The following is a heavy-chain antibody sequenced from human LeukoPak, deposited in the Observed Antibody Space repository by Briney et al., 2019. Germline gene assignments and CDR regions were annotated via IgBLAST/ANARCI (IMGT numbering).Heavy chain of an antibody. CDR1: GGTFSSHG. V-gene: IGHV1-69*05. CDR3: ARRWPHSSGYYLFDY. J-gene: IGHJ4*02. Sequence: SVKVSCKASGGTFSSHGLSWVRQDPGQGLVWMGGIIPIFGSTNYAQNFQGRVTITMDESTSTAYMELSSLRTDDTAVYYCARRWPHSSGYYLFDYWGQGTLVTVSS. D-gene: IGHD3-22*01. CDR2: IIPIFGST.